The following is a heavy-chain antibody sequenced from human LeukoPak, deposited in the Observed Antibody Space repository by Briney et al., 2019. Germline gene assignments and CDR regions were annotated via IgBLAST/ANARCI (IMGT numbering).Heavy chain of an antibody. Sequence: PGRSLRLSCAASGFTFSSYAMLWVRQAPGKGLEWVAVISYDGSNKYYADSVKGRFTISRDNSKNTLYLQMNSLRAEDTAVYYCARDGSSGGYVLMGIDYWGQGTLVTVSS. CDR2: ISYDGSNK. CDR1: GFTFSSYA. D-gene: IGHD5-12*01. V-gene: IGHV3-30*01. J-gene: IGHJ4*02. CDR3: ARDGSSGGYVLMGIDY.